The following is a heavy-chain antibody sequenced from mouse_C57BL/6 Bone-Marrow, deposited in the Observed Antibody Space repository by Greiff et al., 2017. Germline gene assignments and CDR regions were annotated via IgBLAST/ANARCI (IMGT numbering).Heavy chain of an antibody. Sequence: QVQLKQSGAELVRPGASVTLSCKASGYTFTDYEMHWVKQTPVHGLEWIGAIDPETGGTAYNQKFKGKAILTADKSSSTAYMELRSLTSEDSAVYYCTRGLITTVYYAMDYWGQGTSVTVSS. D-gene: IGHD1-1*01. J-gene: IGHJ4*01. V-gene: IGHV1-15*01. CDR3: TRGLITTVYYAMDY. CDR1: GYTFTDYE. CDR2: IDPETGGT.